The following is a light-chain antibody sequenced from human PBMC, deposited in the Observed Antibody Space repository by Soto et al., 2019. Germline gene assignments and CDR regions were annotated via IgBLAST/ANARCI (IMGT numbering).Light chain of an antibody. V-gene: IGKV3-11*01. Sequence: EIVLTQSPATLSLSPGERATLSCRASQSVSNYLAWFQQKPGQPPRLVIYDASNRATGIPPRFSGSGSGTDFTLTISSLEPEDFAVYYCQQYDSSPRTFGQGTKVDIK. CDR1: QSVSNY. CDR3: QQYDSSPRT. J-gene: IGKJ1*01. CDR2: DAS.